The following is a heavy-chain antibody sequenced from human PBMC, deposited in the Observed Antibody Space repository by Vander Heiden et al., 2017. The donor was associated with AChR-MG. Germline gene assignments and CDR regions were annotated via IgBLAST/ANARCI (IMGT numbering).Heavy chain of an antibody. CDR3: ASVGRSTRPGY. CDR1: GFTFTTYE. V-gene: IGHV3-48*03. J-gene: IGHJ4*02. Sequence: EVQLVASGAGLVQPGGSLRLYCAASGFTFTTYEMNWVRQAPGKGLEWVSYISRGGDSIYYGNSVKGRFTISRDNAKNSLYLQMHSLSAEDTAVYYCASVGRSTRPGYWGQGPLVTLAS. CDR2: ISRGGDSI. D-gene: IGHD6-6*01.